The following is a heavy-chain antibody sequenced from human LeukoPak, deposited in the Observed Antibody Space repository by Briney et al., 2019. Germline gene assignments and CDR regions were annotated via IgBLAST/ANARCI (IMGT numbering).Heavy chain of an antibody. CDR3: AREATIVAAGTAGIYFDP. V-gene: IGHV1-2*02. D-gene: IGHD6-13*01. CDR2: INPNSGGT. Sequence: ASVKVSCKASGYTFTGYYMHWVRQAPGQGLEWMGWINPNSGGTNYAQKFQGRVTLTRDTSNSTAYMDLSRLNSDDTAIYYCAREATIVAAGTAGIYFDPWGQGTLVTVSS. CDR1: GYTFTGYY. J-gene: IGHJ4*02.